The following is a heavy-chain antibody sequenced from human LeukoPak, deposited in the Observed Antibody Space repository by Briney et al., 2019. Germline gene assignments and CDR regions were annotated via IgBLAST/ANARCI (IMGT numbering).Heavy chain of an antibody. CDR2: ISFDGSDK. CDR1: GFTFSSYG. Sequence: GRSLRLSCAASGFTFSSYGMHWVRQAPGKGLEWVAVISFDGSDKYYADSVKGRFTISRDNSKNTLYLQMNSLRAEDTAVYYCARDQHSEIGVGANDYWGQGTLVTVSS. J-gene: IGHJ4*02. D-gene: IGHD1-26*01. CDR3: ARDQHSEIGVGANDY. V-gene: IGHV3-30*03.